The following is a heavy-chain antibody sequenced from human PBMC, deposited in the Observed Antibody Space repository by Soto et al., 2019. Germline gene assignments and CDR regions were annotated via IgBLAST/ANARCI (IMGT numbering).Heavy chain of an antibody. J-gene: IGHJ6*02. Sequence: PGGSLRLSCAASEFTFSSYAMHWVRQAPGKGLEWVAVISYDGNNKYYADSVKGRFTISRDNSNSTLYLQMNSLRAEDTAVYYCARMGVIPFYYYGMDVWGQGTTVTVSS. CDR1: EFTFSSYA. D-gene: IGHD3-16*02. V-gene: IGHV3-30*03. CDR3: ARMGVIPFYYYGMDV. CDR2: ISYDGNNK.